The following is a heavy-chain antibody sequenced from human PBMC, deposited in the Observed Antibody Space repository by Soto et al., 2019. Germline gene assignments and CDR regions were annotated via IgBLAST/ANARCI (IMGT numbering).Heavy chain of an antibody. D-gene: IGHD6-25*01. Sequence: QVQLVQSGAEVKKPGASVKVSCKASGYTFTSYGISWVRQAPGQGLEWMGWISAYNGNTNYAQKLQGRGTMTTDTSTITAYMELRSLRSDDTAVYYCARLCDQRPGLGYYYYYMDVWGKGTTVTVSS. CDR1: GYTFTSYG. CDR2: ISAYNGNT. V-gene: IGHV1-18*01. CDR3: ARLCDQRPGLGYYYYYMDV. J-gene: IGHJ6*03.